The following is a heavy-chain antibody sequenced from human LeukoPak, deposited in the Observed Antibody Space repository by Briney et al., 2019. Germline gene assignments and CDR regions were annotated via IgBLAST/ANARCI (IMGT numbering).Heavy chain of an antibody. V-gene: IGHV3-21*01. CDR1: GFTFSSYS. CDR3: ARDPNYYGSGSYSRMDV. CDR2: ISSSSSYI. Sequence: GGSLRLSCAASGFTFSSYSMNWVRQAPGKGLGRVSSISSSSSYIYYAESVKGRFTISRDNAKNSLYLQMNSLRAEDTAVYYCARDPNYYGSGSYSRMDVWGKGTTVTVSS. D-gene: IGHD3-10*01. J-gene: IGHJ6*04.